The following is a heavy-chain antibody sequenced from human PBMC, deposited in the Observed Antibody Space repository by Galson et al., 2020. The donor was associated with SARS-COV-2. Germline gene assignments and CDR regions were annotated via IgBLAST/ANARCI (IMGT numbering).Heavy chain of an antibody. J-gene: IGHJ4*02. Sequence: GGSLRLSCAASGFTFRNHGMHWVRQAPGKGLEWVALIWYDGSNKYYAESVKGRITISRDNSKNTLYLQMNSLRAEDTAVYYCARDYRGNSILDYWGQGTLVTVSS. CDR3: ARDYRGNSILDY. CDR2: IWYDGSNK. CDR1: GFTFRNHG. D-gene: IGHD4-4*01. V-gene: IGHV3-33*01.